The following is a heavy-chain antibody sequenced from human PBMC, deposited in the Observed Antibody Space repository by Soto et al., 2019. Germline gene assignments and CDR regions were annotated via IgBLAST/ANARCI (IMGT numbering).Heavy chain of an antibody. CDR1: GYTFTGYY. CDR3: ARDGVASLFDY. V-gene: IGHV1-2*02. CDR2: INPNSGGT. D-gene: IGHD2-15*01. Sequence: GASVKVSCKASGYTFTGYYMHWVRQAPGQGLEWMGWINPNSGGTNYAQKCQGRVTMTRDTSISTACMELSRLRSDDTAVYYCARDGVASLFDYWGQGTLVTVSS. J-gene: IGHJ4*02.